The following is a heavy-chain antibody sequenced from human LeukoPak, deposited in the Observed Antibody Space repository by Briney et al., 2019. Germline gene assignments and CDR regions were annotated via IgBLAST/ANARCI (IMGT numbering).Heavy chain of an antibody. Sequence: RASVKVSCKASGYTFTGYYMHWVRQAPGQGLEWMGWINPNSGGTNYAQKFQGRVTMTRDTSISTAYMELSRLRSDDTAVYYCARSPTGTGRFDYWGQGTLVTVSS. J-gene: IGHJ4*02. CDR2: INPNSGGT. CDR1: GYTFTGYY. CDR3: ARSPTGTGRFDY. V-gene: IGHV1-2*02. D-gene: IGHD3-10*01.